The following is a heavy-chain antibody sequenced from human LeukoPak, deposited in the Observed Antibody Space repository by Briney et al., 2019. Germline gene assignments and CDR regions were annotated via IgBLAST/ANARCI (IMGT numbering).Heavy chain of an antibody. Sequence: PSETLSLTCTVSGGSISSYYWSWIRQPPGKCLELIGYIYYSGSTNYNPSPKSRVTISVDTSKNQFSLKLSSVTAADTAVYYCARVKYYDFWSGYYYYYYGMDVWGQGTTVTVSS. CDR1: GGSISSYY. CDR2: IYYSGST. V-gene: IGHV4-59*01. CDR3: ARVKYYDFWSGYYYYYYGMDV. D-gene: IGHD3-3*01. J-gene: IGHJ6*02.